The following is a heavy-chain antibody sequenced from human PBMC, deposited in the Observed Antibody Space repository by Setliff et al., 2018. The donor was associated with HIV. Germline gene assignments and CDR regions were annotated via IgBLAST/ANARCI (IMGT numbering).Heavy chain of an antibody. V-gene: IGHV1-8*01. CDR3: ARTRSGGSSVYYYYYMDV. J-gene: IGHJ6*03. CDR1: GYTSTSYD. CDR2: MNPDSGNT. D-gene: IGHD2-15*01. Sequence: ASVKVSCKASGYTSTSYDINWVRQATGQGLEWMGWMNPDSGNTGSAQNFQGRLTITWNTSVSTAYMELGSLGFDDTAVYFCARTRSGGSSVYYYYYMDVWGQGTAVTVSS.